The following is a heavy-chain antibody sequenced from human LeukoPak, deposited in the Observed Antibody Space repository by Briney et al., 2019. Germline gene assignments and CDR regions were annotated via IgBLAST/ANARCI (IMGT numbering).Heavy chain of an antibody. D-gene: IGHD3-10*01. J-gene: IGHJ4*02. Sequence: GGSLRLSCAASGFSFSAYWMTWVRQAPGKGLEWVATITQDGSQKYYVDSVQGRFTISRDNAEKSLFLQVSSLRADDTAVYYCATEDWFRFDSWGQGTLLTVS. V-gene: IGHV3-7*05. CDR2: ITQDGSQK. CDR1: GFSFSAYW. CDR3: ATEDWFRFDS.